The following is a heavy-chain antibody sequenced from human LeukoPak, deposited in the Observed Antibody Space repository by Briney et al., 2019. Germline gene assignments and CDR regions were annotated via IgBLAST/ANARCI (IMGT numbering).Heavy chain of an antibody. CDR1: GFTLSSYW. Sequence: GRSLRLSCAASGFTLSSYWMSWVRQAPGKGLEWVANIKPDGSDKHYVDSVKGRFTISRDNPENSMYLQMTGLRAEDTALYYCARDMDIWGQGTMVTVSS. J-gene: IGHJ3*02. CDR3: ARDMDI. CDR2: IKPDGSDK. D-gene: IGHD3/OR15-3a*01. V-gene: IGHV3-7*01.